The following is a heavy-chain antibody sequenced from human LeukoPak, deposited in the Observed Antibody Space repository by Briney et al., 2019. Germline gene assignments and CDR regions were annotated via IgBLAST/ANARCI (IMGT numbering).Heavy chain of an antibody. CDR1: GFTFSDYY. D-gene: IGHD6-13*01. CDR3: ARASQQLEVDDAFDI. J-gene: IGHJ3*02. CDR2: ISSSGSTI. V-gene: IGHV3-11*01. Sequence: PGGSLRLSCAASGFTFSDYYMSWIRQAPGKGLEWVSYISSSGSTIYYADSVKGRFTISRDNAKNSLYLQMNSLRAEDTAVYYCARASQQLEVDDAFDIWGQGTMVTVSS.